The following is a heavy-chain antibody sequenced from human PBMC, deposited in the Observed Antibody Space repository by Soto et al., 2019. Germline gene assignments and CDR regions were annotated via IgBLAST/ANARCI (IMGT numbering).Heavy chain of an antibody. CDR3: ATERGDCSGGRCFGFGS. CDR2: IYSSGST. J-gene: IGHJ4*02. D-gene: IGHD2-15*01. V-gene: IGHV4-59*01. CDR1: GGSISTYY. Sequence: PSETLSLTCTVSGGSISTYYWTWIRQPPGKGLEWIGSIYSSGSTNYNPSLKSRVTMSVDTSKNFFSLRLHSVTAADTAVYFCATERGDCSGGRCFGFGSWGQGTLVTVSS.